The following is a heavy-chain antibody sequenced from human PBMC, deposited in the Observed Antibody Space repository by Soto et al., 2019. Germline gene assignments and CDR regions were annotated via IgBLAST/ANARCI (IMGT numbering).Heavy chain of an antibody. CDR1: GYTFTSYA. Sequence: QVQLVQSGAEVKKPGASVKVSCKASGYTFTSYAMHWVRQAPGQRLEWIGWINAGNGNTKYSQKFQGRVTITRDTSASTAYMEMSSLRSEDTAVYYCASVLNPGYCSSTSCYPPDYWGQGTLVTVSS. D-gene: IGHD2-2*01. CDR3: ASVLNPGYCSSTSCYPPDY. V-gene: IGHV1-3*01. J-gene: IGHJ4*02. CDR2: INAGNGNT.